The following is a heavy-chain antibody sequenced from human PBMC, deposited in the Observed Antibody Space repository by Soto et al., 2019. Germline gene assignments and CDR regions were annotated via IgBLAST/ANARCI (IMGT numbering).Heavy chain of an antibody. CDR2: ISWNSGSI. Sequence: QLGGPLRLSCAASGFTFDDYAMHWVRQAPGKGLEWVSGISWNSGSIGYADSVKGRFTISRDNAKNSLYLQMNSLRAEDTALYYCAKDPGDFPNYMDVWGKGTTVTVSS. CDR3: AKDPGDFPNYMDV. D-gene: IGHD3-3*01. V-gene: IGHV3-9*01. CDR1: GFTFDDYA. J-gene: IGHJ6*03.